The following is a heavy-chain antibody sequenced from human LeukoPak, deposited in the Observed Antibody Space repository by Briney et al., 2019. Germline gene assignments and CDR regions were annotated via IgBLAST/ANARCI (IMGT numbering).Heavy chain of an antibody. CDR2: ISGSGGST. CDR3: ANQRFDY. Sequence: PGGSXXLSXAXXGFTFSSYAMSWVRQAPGKGLEWVSAISGSGGSTYYADSVKGRFTISRDNSKNTLYLQMNSLRAEDTAVYYCANQRFDYWGQGTLVTVSS. J-gene: IGHJ4*02. V-gene: IGHV3-23*01. CDR1: GFTFSSYA.